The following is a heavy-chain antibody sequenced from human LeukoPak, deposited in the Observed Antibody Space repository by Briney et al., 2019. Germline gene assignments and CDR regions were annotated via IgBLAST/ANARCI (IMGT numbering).Heavy chain of an antibody. J-gene: IGHJ4*02. CDR3: AKGRAGYYDILTGYWFDY. D-gene: IGHD3-9*01. CDR1: GFTFSSYA. CDR2: ISGSGGST. Sequence: PGGSLRLSCAASGFTFSSYAMSWVRQAPGKGLEWVSAISGSGGSTYYADSVKGRFTISRDNSKNTLYLQMNSLRAEDTAVYYCAKGRAGYYDILTGYWFDYWGQGTLVTVSS. V-gene: IGHV3-23*01.